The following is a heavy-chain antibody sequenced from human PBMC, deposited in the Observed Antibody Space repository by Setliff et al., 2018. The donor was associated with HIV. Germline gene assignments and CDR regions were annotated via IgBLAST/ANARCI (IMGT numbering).Heavy chain of an antibody. CDR2: IKKDGSEI. CDR1: GFTFSNFW. D-gene: IGHD1-26*01. CDR3: ANLWEVGA. V-gene: IGHV3-7*03. J-gene: IGHJ5*02. Sequence: VGSLSLSCAASGFTFSNFWMDWVRQAPGKGLEWVATIKKDGSEIYYVDSVKGRFTISRDNARTSLYLEMSSLRVEDTAVYLCANLWEVGAWGQGTLVTVSS.